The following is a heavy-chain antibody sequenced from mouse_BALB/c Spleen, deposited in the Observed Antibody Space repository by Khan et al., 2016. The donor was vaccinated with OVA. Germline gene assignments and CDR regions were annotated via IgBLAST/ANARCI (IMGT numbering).Heavy chain of an antibody. V-gene: IGHV9-3-1*01. CDR3: ARGGNYWYFDV. Sequence: QIQLVQSGPELKKPGETVKISCKASGYTFTNYGMTWVKQAPGKGLKWMGWINTYTGEPTYADDFKGRFAFSLETSANTASLQINNLKNEDTATYFCARGGNYWYFDVWGAGTTVTVSS. CDR1: GYTFTNYG. CDR2: INTYTGEP. D-gene: IGHD1-1*02. J-gene: IGHJ1*01.